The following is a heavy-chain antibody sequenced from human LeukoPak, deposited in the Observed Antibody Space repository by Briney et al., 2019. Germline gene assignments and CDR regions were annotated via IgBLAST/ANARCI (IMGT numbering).Heavy chain of an antibody. V-gene: IGHV3-21*01. J-gene: IGHJ4*02. CDR2: ISSSSSYI. CDR1: GFTFSSYS. Sequence: PGGSLRLSCAASGFTFSSYSMNWVRQAPGKGLEWASSISSSSSYIYYADSVKGRFTISRDNAKNSLYLQMNSPRAEDTAVYYCARDLVEYSSSSAYWGQGTLVTVSS. CDR3: ARDLVEYSSSSAY. D-gene: IGHD6-6*01.